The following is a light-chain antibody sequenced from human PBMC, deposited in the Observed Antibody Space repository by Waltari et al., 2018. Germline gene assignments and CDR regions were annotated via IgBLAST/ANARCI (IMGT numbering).Light chain of an antibody. V-gene: IGLV2-14*01. CDR2: EVS. CDR1: RSDIGDYNF. Sequence: QSALTQPASVSGSPGQSITISCTGTRSDIGDYNFVSWYQPFPGKAPKLMIYEVSNRPLGVSKRFSGSKSGNTASLTISGLQAEDEADYYCTSYTRSNTWVFGGGTKVTVL. CDR3: TSYTRSNTWV. J-gene: IGLJ3*02.